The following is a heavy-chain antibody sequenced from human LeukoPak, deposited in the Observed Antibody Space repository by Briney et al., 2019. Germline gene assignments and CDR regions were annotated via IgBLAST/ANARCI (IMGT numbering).Heavy chain of an antibody. V-gene: IGHV3-48*03. CDR3: ARGYCSGGSCYFDY. D-gene: IGHD2-15*01. J-gene: IGHJ4*02. CDR1: GFTFSNYE. CDR2: ISSSGSTT. Sequence: GGSLRLSCAASGFTFSNYEMNWVRQAPGQGLEWVSYISSSGSTTYYADSVKGPFTISRDNAKNSLYLQMNSLRAEDTAVYYCARGYCSGGSCYFDYWGRGTLVTVSS.